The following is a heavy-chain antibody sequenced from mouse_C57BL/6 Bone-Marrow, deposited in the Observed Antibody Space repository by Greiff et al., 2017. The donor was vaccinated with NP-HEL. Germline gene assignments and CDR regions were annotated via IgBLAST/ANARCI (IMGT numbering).Heavy chain of an antibody. Sequence: DVQLVESGGGLVKPGGSLKLSCAASGFTFSDYGMHWVRQAPEKGLEWVAYISSGSSTIYYADTVKGRFTISRDNAKNTLFLQMTSLRSEDTAMYYCARRDYDGHGGFAYWGQGTLVTVSA. CDR1: GFTFSDYG. J-gene: IGHJ3*01. V-gene: IGHV5-17*01. CDR3: ARRDYDGHGGFAY. CDR2: ISSGSSTI. D-gene: IGHD2-3*01.